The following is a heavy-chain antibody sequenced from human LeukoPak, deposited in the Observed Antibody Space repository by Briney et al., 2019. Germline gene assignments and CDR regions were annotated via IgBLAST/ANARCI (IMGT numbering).Heavy chain of an antibody. Sequence: SETLSLTCTFSGGSISSCSYYWGWIRQPPGKGLEWIGSIFYSGSTYYNPSLKSRVTISVDTSKNQFSLKLSSVTAAATAVYYCARGENGLSYWGQGTLVTVSS. CDR2: IFYSGST. D-gene: IGHD3-16*01. J-gene: IGHJ4*02. CDR1: GGSISSCSYY. V-gene: IGHV4-39*07. CDR3: ARGENGLSY.